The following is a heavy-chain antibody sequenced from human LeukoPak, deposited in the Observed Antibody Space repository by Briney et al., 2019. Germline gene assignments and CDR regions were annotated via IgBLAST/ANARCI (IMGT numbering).Heavy chain of an antibody. V-gene: IGHV1-2*02. Sequence: ASVKVSCKASGYTFTGYYMHWVRQAPGQGLEWMGWINPNSGGTNYAQKFQGRVTMTRDTSISTVYMELSRLRSDDTAVYYCARSQQLVPRFQHWGQGTLVTVSS. CDR2: INPNSGGT. D-gene: IGHD6-13*01. J-gene: IGHJ1*01. CDR3: ARSQQLVPRFQH. CDR1: GYTFTGYY.